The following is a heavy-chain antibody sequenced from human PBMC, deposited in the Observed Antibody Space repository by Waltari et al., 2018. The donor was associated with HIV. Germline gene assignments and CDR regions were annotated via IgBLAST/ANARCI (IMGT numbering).Heavy chain of an antibody. CDR3: ARGEDISLTHLPPGFRLEF. D-gene: IGHD2-15*01. V-gene: IGHV1-2*06. CDR2: INPDSGDT. J-gene: IGHJ4*01. Sequence: QTLLLQSASQVKTPGASLTLSCTVTADSSPTYFFYLLRQAPGQGFEWLGRINPDSGDTTFSQTFQTRFTMTRDTASASTYMELTRLTSADTAMYFCARGEDISLTHLPPGFRLEFWGHGTLVTVSS. CDR1: ADSSPTYF.